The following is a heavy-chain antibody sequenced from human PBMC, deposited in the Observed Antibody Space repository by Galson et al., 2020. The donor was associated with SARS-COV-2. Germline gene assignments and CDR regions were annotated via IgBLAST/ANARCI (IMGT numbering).Heavy chain of an antibody. J-gene: IGHJ4*02. D-gene: IGHD6-6*01. CDR1: EFTYTLYA. CDR2: ITGSGGNT. Sequence: GGSLRLSCAASEFTYTLYAMTWVRQAPGKGLEWVSSITGSGGNTYYADSVKGRFTISRDNSQNTLYLHMNSLRVEDTAVYYCAKGGMAARQGEFAYWGQGTLVTVSS. CDR3: AKGGMAARQGEFAY. V-gene: IGHV3-23*01.